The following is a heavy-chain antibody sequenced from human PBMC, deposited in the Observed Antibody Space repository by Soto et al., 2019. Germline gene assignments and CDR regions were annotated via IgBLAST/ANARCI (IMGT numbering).Heavy chain of an antibody. V-gene: IGHV3-48*03. CDR3: ARDRWVTYSGYDWHFGY. Sequence: GGSLRLSCAASGFSISSYEMNWVRQAPGKGLEWVSYISSGGTNIYYADSVKGRFTISRDIAKNSVDLQLNSLRAEDTAVYYCARDRWVTYSGYDWHFGYWGQGTLVTVSS. D-gene: IGHD5-12*01. CDR1: GFSISSYE. J-gene: IGHJ4*02. CDR2: ISSGGTNI.